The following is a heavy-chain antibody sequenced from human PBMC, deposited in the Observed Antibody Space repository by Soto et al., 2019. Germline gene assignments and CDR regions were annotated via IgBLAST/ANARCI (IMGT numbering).Heavy chain of an antibody. CDR3: ARIPYSSASFDY. D-gene: IGHD6-19*01. J-gene: IGHJ4*02. V-gene: IGHV4-59*01. CDR1: GGSISSYY. CDR2: IYYSGST. Sequence: SETLSLTCTVSGGSISSYYWSWIRQPPGKGLEWIGYIYYSGSTNYNPSLKGRVTISVDTSKNQFSPKLSSVTAADTAVYYCARIPYSSASFDYWGQGNLVTVS.